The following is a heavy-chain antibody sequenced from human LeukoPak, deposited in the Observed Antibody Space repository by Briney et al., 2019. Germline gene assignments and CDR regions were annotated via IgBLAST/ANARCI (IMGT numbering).Heavy chain of an antibody. CDR2: INDSGNT. V-gene: IGHV4-39*07. CDR3: AKDRASPDPFDY. CDR1: GGSISRSGYF. Sequence: SETLSLTCTVSGGSISRSGYFWGWIRQPPGKELEWIGIINDSGNTHYSSSLKSRVTISVDTSKNQFSLKLNSVTAADTAVYYCAKDRASPDPFDYWGQGTLVTVSS. J-gene: IGHJ4*02.